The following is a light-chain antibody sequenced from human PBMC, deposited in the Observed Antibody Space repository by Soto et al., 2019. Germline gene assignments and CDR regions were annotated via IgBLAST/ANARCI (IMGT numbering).Light chain of an antibody. Sequence: EIVLTQSPATLSLSPGERATLSCMASQSINRHLAWYRQKPGQAPRLLIYDASNRATGIPARFSGSGSGTDFTLTIRSLETEDFGVYYCQQRSNWPPVTFGGGTKVDIK. CDR1: QSINRH. CDR3: QQRSNWPPVT. CDR2: DAS. V-gene: IGKV3-11*01. J-gene: IGKJ4*01.